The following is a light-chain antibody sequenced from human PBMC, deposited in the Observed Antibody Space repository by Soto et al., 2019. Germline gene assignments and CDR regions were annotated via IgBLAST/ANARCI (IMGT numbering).Light chain of an antibody. V-gene: IGLV2-14*01. CDR1: SSDVGGYNY. CDR3: SSYTSRSTLVV. CDR2: DVS. Sequence: QSALTQPASVSGSPGQSITISCTGTSSDVGGYNYVSWYQQHPGKAPKLMIYDVSNRPSGVSNRFSGSKSGNTASLTISGLQAEDEAAYYCSSYTSRSTLVVFGGGTMLDVL. J-gene: IGLJ2*01.